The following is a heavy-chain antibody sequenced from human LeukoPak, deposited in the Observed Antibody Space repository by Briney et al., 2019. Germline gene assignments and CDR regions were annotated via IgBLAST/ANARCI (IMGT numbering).Heavy chain of an antibody. D-gene: IGHD3-22*01. CDR2: IYYSGST. J-gene: IGHJ4*02. CDR3: AGLNNKYYYDSSGYYHFDY. Sequence: SETPSLTCTVSGGSISGSSYYWGWIRQPPGKGLEWIGSIYYSGSTYYNPSLKSRVTISVDTSKNQFSLKLSSVTAADTAVYYCAGLNNKYYYDSSGYYHFDYWGQGTLVTVSS. V-gene: IGHV4-39*07. CDR1: GGSISGSSYY.